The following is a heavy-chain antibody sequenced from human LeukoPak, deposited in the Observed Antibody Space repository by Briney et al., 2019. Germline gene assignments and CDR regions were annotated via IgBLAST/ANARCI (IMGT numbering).Heavy chain of an antibody. D-gene: IGHD5-12*01. CDR1: GYTFTAYY. V-gene: IGHV1-2*06. Sequence: ASVKVSCKASGYTFTAYYIHWVRQAPGQGLEWMGRINPKNGDTNYAQKFQDRVTMTRDTSISTAYMELSRLRSDDTAVYYCARDFSDIVATISQSFDYWGQGTLVTVSS. CDR3: ARDFSDIVATISQSFDY. CDR2: INPKNGDT. J-gene: IGHJ4*02.